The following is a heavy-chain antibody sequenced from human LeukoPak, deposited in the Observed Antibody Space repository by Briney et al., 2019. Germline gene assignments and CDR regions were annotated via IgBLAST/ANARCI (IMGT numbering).Heavy chain of an antibody. CDR1: GYTFSNYG. V-gene: IGHV1-18*04. D-gene: IGHD2-15*01. CDR3: ARAADIVVLVAATYFDY. CDR2: ISAYSGNT. Sequence: ASVKVSCKASGYTFSNYGISWVRQAPGQGLEWLGWISAYSGNTNYAQKLQGRVTMTTDTSTSTAYMELRSLGSDDTAVYYCARAADIVVLVAATYFDYWGQGTLVTVSS. J-gene: IGHJ4*02.